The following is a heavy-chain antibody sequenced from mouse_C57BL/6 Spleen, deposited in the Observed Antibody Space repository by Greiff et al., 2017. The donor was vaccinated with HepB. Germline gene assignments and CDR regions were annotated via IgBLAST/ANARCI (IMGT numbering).Heavy chain of an antibody. J-gene: IGHJ4*01. D-gene: IGHD2-4*01. CDR2: INPSSGYT. Sequence: QVQLQQSGAELAKPGASVKLSCKASGYTFTSYWMHWVKQMPGQGLEWIGYINPSSGYTKYNQKFKDKATLTADKSSSTAYMQLSSLTYEDSAVYYCASPFYYDYDVRAMDYWGQGTSVTVSS. CDR1: GYTFTSYW. CDR3: ASPFYYDYDVRAMDY. V-gene: IGHV1-7*01.